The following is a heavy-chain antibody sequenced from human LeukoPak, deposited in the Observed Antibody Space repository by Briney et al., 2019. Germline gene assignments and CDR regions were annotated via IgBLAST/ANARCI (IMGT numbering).Heavy chain of an antibody. V-gene: IGHV3-13*01. Sequence: GGSLRLSCAASGFTLSSYDMHWVRHGTGKGLEWVSGIDIPGNTYYPDSVKGRFTMSRESAKNSLYLQMNSLRAGDTAVYYCARAVAGTHWFDPWGQGTLVTVSS. J-gene: IGHJ5*02. CDR1: GFTLSSYD. CDR2: IDIPGNT. D-gene: IGHD6-19*01. CDR3: ARAVAGTHWFDP.